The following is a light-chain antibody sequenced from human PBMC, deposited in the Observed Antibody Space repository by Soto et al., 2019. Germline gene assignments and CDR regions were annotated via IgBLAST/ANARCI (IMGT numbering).Light chain of an antibody. CDR1: QSVSSSY. CDR3: QQYGSSPRLT. V-gene: IGKV3-20*01. Sequence: EIVLTQSPGTLSLSPGERATLSCRASQSVSSSYLAWYQQKPGQAPRLLIYGASSSATGIPDRFSGSGSGTDFTLTISRPEPEDFAVYYCQQYGSSPRLTFGGGTKVEIK. J-gene: IGKJ4*01. CDR2: GAS.